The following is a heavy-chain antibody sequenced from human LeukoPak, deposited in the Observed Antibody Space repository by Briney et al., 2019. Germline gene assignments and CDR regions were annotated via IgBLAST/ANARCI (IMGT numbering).Heavy chain of an antibody. CDR1: GFIFSRYA. CDR2: ITDSGGTT. D-gene: IGHD6-19*01. Sequence: GGSLRLSCAASGFIFSRYAMSWVRQAPGKGLEWVSVITDSGGTTYYADSVKGRFTISRDNSKNTLHLEMNSLRAEDTAVYYCAKGYSSGWDLAFDIWGQGTMVTVSS. J-gene: IGHJ3*02. CDR3: AKGYSSGWDLAFDI. V-gene: IGHV3-23*01.